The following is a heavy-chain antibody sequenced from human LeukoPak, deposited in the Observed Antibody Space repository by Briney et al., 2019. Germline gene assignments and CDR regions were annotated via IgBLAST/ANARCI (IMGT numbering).Heavy chain of an antibody. CDR2: IWYDGSIQ. CDR3: ARAGYCSGGSCYGSDY. Sequence: GGSLRLSCAASGVTVNNIYMSWVRQAPGKGLEWVAAIWYDGSIQYYADSVKGRFTISRDNSKNTLYLQMDSLRAEDTAVYYCARAGYCSGGSCYGSDYWGQGTLVSVSS. CDR1: GVTVNNIY. V-gene: IGHV3-33*08. J-gene: IGHJ4*02. D-gene: IGHD2-15*01.